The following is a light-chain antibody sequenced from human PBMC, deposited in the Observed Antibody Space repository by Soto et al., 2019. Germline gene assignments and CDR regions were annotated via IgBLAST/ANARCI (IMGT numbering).Light chain of an antibody. Sequence: QSALTQPASVSGSRGQSITISCTGTTNDVGGYRYVSWYQQHPGKAPQLLIYEVDNRPPGVSNRFSGSKSGNTASLTISGLQAEDEADYYCSSYTSGDSPYVFGTGTKLTVL. V-gene: IGLV2-14*01. J-gene: IGLJ1*01. CDR3: SSYTSGDSPYV. CDR1: TNDVGGYRY. CDR2: EVD.